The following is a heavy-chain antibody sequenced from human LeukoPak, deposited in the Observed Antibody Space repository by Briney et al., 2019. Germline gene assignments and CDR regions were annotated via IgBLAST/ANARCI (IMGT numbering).Heavy chain of an antibody. J-gene: IGHJ4*02. V-gene: IGHV3-23*01. CDR1: GFTFSSYT. Sequence: GGSLRLSCAASGFTFSSYTMSWVRQAPGKGLEWVSAISHTSEYTYHADSVKGRFTISRDNSKNTLYLQMNSLRAEDTAMYYCTKGSSAGRPYYFDYWGQGTLVTVSS. CDR2: ISHTSEYT. CDR3: TKGSSAGRPYYFDY. D-gene: IGHD3-10*01.